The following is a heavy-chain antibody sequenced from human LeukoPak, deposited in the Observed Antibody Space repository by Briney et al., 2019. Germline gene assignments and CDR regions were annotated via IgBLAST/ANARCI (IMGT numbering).Heavy chain of an antibody. Sequence: SLRLSCAASGFTFDDYAMHWVRQAPGKGLEWVSGISWNSGSIGYADSVKGRFTISRDNAKNSLYLQMNSLRAEDTALYYCAKGDSSGYYRDFDYWGQGTLVTVPS. CDR2: ISWNSGSI. CDR3: AKGDSSGYYRDFDY. D-gene: IGHD3-22*01. J-gene: IGHJ4*02. CDR1: GFTFDDYA. V-gene: IGHV3-9*01.